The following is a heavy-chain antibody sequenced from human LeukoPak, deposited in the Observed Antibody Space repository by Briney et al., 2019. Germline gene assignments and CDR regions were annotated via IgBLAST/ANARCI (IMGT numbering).Heavy chain of an antibody. J-gene: IGHJ5*02. V-gene: IGHV3-30-3*01. D-gene: IGHD6-13*01. CDR1: GFTFSSYA. Sequence: GGSLRLSCAASGFTFSSYAMHWVRQAPGKGLEWVAVISYDGSNKYYADSVKGRFTISRDNSKNTLYLQMNSLRAEDTAVYYCASGIAAARFDPWGQGTLVTVSS. CDR2: ISYDGSNK. CDR3: ASGIAAARFDP.